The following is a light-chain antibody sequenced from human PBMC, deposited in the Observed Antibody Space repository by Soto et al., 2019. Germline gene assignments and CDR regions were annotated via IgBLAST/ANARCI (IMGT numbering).Light chain of an antibody. CDR3: QQYNNWPYT. V-gene: IGKV3-15*01. Sequence: IVMPQSPATLSVSPGERATLSCRASQSVSSNLAWYQQKPGQAPRLLIYGASTRATGIRARFSGTGSGREFTLTISSLQSEDFAVYYWQQYNNWPYTFGQGTKLEIK. J-gene: IGKJ2*01. CDR2: GAS. CDR1: QSVSSN.